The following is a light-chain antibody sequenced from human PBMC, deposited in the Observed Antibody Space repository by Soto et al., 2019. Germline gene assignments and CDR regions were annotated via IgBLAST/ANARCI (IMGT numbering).Light chain of an antibody. Sequence: QSLLTKPHSAYGTPGQMVTISCSGSSSNIGTSSVHWFQQLPGTAPKLLISTTNQRPSGVPERFSGSKSGTSASLAISGLQSEDEADYYCAAWDDSLNGHVFGTGTKVTVL. V-gene: IGLV1-44*01. J-gene: IGLJ1*01. CDR2: TTN. CDR1: SSNIGTSS. CDR3: AAWDDSLNGHV.